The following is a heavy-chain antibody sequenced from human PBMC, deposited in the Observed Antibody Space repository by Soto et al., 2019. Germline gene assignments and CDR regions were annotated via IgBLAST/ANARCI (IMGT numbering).Heavy chain of an antibody. CDR1: GFTFSSSG. J-gene: IGHJ3*01. V-gene: IGHV3-23*01. Sequence: EGQLLQSGGGLVQPGESLRLSCAASGFTFSSSGMSWVRQAPGKGLEWVSSISIRGDYRYYADSVKGRFTISRDNSKNTLYLPMSSLTAEDTALYYCANHGGFDFWGHGTMVAVSS. D-gene: IGHD4-17*01. CDR3: ANHGGFDF. CDR2: ISIRGDYR.